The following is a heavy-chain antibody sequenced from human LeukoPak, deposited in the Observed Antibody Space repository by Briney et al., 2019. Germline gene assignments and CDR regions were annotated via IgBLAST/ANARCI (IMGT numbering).Heavy chain of an antibody. D-gene: IGHD5-18*01. CDR1: GGSISGYY. Sequence: SETLSLTCIVSGGSISGYYWVWIRQPPGKGLEWIGYIYYSGNTNYNPSLKSRVTISVDTSKNQFSLKLTSVTAADTALYYCAKDFGYSYGPTLDYWGQGTLVTVSS. CDR3: AKDFGYSYGPTLDY. V-gene: IGHV4-59*01. J-gene: IGHJ4*02. CDR2: IYYSGNT.